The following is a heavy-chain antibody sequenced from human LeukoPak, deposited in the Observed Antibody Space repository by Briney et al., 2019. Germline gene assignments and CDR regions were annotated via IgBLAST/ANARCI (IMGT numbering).Heavy chain of an antibody. V-gene: IGHV3-48*03. CDR1: GFTFSSYE. CDR2: ISSSGSTI. D-gene: IGHD3-10*01. J-gene: IGHJ6*04. Sequence: GGSLRLSCAASGFTFSSYEMNWVRQAPGKGLEWVSYISSSGSTIYYADSVKGRFTISRDNAKNSLYLQMDSLRAEDTAVYYCARDGWSGELGYYYYYGMDVWGKGTTVTVSS. CDR3: ARDGWSGELGYYYYYGMDV.